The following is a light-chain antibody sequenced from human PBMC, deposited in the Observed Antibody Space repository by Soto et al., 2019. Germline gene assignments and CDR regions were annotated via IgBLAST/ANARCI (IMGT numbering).Light chain of an antibody. CDR3: SSYRSSSTLYV. CDR2: EVS. Sequence: QSALTQPASVSGSRGQSITISCTGTSSDVGGYNYDSWYQQYPDKAPKLMIYEVSNRPSGXXXXXXXXXXXXXXXLTISGLQAEDEADYYCSSYRSSSTLYVFGTGTKVTVL. V-gene: IGLV2-14*01. CDR1: SSDVGGYNY. J-gene: IGLJ1*01.